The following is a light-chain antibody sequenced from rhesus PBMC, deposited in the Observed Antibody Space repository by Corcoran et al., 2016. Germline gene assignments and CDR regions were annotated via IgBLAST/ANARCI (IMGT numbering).Light chain of an antibody. V-gene: IGKV1-94*01. CDR1: QGLNKG. CDR3: LQDYTTPYS. Sequence: DIQMTQSPSSLSASVGDRVTVTCRASQGLNKGLSWYQQTPGKAPPLLIYAASSVQTGVSSRCIGRGTVTDYTLNISSLQPEDVATYYCLQDYTTPYSFGQGTKVEIK. CDR2: AAS. J-gene: IGKJ2*01.